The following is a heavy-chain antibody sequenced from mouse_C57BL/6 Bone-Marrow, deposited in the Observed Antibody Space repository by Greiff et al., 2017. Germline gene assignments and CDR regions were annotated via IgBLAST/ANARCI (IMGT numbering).Heavy chain of an antibody. V-gene: IGHV1-69*01. J-gene: IGHJ4*01. D-gene: IGHD2-5*01. Sequence: VQLQQPGAELVMPGASVKLSCKASGYTFTSYWMHWVKQRPGQGLEWIGEIDPSDSYTNYNQKFKGKSTLTVDKSSSTAYMQLSSLTSEDSAVYYCARYEDDYRNYSYAMDYWGQGTSVTVSS. CDR1: GYTFTSYW. CDR2: IDPSDSYT. CDR3: ARYEDDYRNYSYAMDY.